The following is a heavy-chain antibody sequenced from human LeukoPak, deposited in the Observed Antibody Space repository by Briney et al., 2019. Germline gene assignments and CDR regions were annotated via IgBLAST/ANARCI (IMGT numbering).Heavy chain of an antibody. V-gene: IGHV3-23*01. J-gene: IGHJ4*02. CDR2: ISGNGHQT. CDR3: AKDANYYDSSGFFIPFDY. CDR1: GFAFSRFA. D-gene: IGHD3-22*01. Sequence: GGSLRLSCSASGFAFSRFAMTWVRHLPGKGLDWVSTISGNGHQTYYGDSVKGRFSVSRDNSKNILYLQMDSLRADDSALYYCAKDANYYDSSGFFIPFDYWGQGTPVTVSS.